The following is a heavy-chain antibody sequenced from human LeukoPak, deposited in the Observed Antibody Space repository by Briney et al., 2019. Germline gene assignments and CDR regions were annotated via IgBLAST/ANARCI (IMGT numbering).Heavy chain of an antibody. J-gene: IGHJ3*02. D-gene: IGHD3-22*01. CDR2: ISTSGST. CDR1: GGSFSSGSYY. Sequence: SETLSLTCTVSGGSFSSGSYYWSWIRQPAGKGLEWIGRISTSGSTNYNPSLKSRVTLSVDTSKKQFSLKLSSVTAADTAVYYCARENRSRYDSSGYPTDAFDIWGQGTMVTVSS. V-gene: IGHV4-61*02. CDR3: ARENRSRYDSSGYPTDAFDI.